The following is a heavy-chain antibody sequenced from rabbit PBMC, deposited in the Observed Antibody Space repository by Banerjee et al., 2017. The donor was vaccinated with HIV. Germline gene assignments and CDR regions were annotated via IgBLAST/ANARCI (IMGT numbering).Heavy chain of an antibody. Sequence: QEQLEESGGDLVKPEGSLTLTCTASGFSFSSSNWICWVRQAPGKGLEWIACIYGGSSGTTHSASWAKGRFTISKTSSTTVTLQMTSLTAADTATYFCARAYSAAGNAYGLWGPGTLVTVS. CDR2: IYGGSSGTT. CDR3: ARAYSAAGNAYGL. D-gene: IGHD6-1*01. J-gene: IGHJ6*01. V-gene: IGHV1S45*01. CDR1: GFSFSSSNW.